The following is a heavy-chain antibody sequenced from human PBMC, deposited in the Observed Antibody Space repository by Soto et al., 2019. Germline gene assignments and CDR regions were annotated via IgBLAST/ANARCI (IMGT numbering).Heavy chain of an antibody. Sequence: GGSLRLSCAASGFTFSSYSMNWVRQAPGKGLEWVSSISSSSSYIYYADSVKGRFTISRDNAKNSLYLQMNSLRAEDTAVYYCARPLVAPVAGPYYYGMDVWGQGTTVTVSS. CDR3: ARPLVAPVAGPYYYGMDV. CDR1: GFTFSSYS. CDR2: ISSSSSYI. V-gene: IGHV3-21*01. J-gene: IGHJ6*02. D-gene: IGHD6-19*01.